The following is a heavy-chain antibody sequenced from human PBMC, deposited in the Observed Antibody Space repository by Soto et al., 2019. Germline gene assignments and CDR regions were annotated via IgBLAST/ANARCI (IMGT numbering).Heavy chain of an antibody. CDR3: ACSSLYGRDV. D-gene: IGHD3-10*02. J-gene: IGHJ6*01. CDR1: GGSISRGYYY. Sequence: PSETLSLTCSVSGGSISRGYYYWSWIRQPPGKGLEWIGNIYYSGNTYYNPTLKSRLIISIDTSKNQCSLKVGAVIAADTAVYYSACSSLYGRDVWGSGTTVSVSS. CDR2: IYYSGNT. V-gene: IGHV4-30-4*01.